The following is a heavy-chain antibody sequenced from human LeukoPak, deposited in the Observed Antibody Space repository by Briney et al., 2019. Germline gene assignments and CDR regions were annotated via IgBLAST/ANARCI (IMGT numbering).Heavy chain of an antibody. D-gene: IGHD2-15*01. CDR3: ARADFSGKIFDY. CDR1: GFTFSSYW. Sequence: GGSLRLSCAASGFTFSSYWMTWVRQVPGKGLKWVANIKHDGSEKYYVDSVKGRFTISRDNAKNSLYLQMNSLRVEDTAVYYCARADFSGKIFDYWGQGTLV. CDR2: IKHDGSEK. V-gene: IGHV3-7*01. J-gene: IGHJ4*02.